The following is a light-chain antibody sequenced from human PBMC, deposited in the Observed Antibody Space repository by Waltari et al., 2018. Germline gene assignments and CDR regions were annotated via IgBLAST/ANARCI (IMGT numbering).Light chain of an antibody. CDR2: CDS. Sequence: SYVVTQSPSVSVAPGETARITCGGDNIGSKSVHWYQQRPGQAPVLGISCDSDRPSGIPERFSGSNSGNTATLTISWVEAEDEADYYCLVWHSTIDHQGVFGGGTKLTVL. J-gene: IGLJ2*01. V-gene: IGLV3-21*04. CDR3: LVWHSTIDHQGV. CDR1: NIGSKS.